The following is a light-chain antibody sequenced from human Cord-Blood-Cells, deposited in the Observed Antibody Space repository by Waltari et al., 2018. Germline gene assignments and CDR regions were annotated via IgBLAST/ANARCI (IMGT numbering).Light chain of an antibody. Sequence: QSALTQPASVSGSPGQSITISCTGTSSDVGGYNYVSWYQQHPGKAPKLKIYDVSNRPSGVSNRCSGSKSGNTASLTISGLQAEDEADYYCSSYTRSSTLVFGTGTKVTVL. CDR3: SSYTRSSTLV. V-gene: IGLV2-14*03. J-gene: IGLJ1*01. CDR2: DVS. CDR1: SSDVGGYNY.